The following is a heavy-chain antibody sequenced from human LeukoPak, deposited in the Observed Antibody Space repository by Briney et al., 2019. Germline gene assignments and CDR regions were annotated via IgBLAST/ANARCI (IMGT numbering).Heavy chain of an antibody. CDR1: GFTFTNTW. CDR2: IKRKSDGGTT. CDR3: TTEDYPDYVSPH. V-gene: IGHV3-15*01. Sequence: PGGPLRLSCAASGFTFTNTWMTWVRQAPGKGLEWVGRIKRKSDGGTTEYADPVKGRFTISRDDSKNTLYLQMNSLKTEDTAVYYCTTEDYPDYVSPHWGQGALVTVSS. D-gene: IGHD4-17*01. J-gene: IGHJ4*02.